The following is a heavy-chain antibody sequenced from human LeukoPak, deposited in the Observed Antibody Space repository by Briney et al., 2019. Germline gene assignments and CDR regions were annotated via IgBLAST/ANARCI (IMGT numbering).Heavy chain of an antibody. CDR1: GFALSNYW. CDR2: INQNGSEK. D-gene: IGHD1-26*01. Sequence: GGSLRLSCVASGFALSNYWMTWVRQAPGKGLEWVANINQNGSEKSYVDPVKGRFTISRDNTKNSLYLQMNSLRAEDTAVYYCVRLWGFDPWGQGTLVTVSS. CDR3: VRLWGFDP. J-gene: IGHJ5*02. V-gene: IGHV3-7*01.